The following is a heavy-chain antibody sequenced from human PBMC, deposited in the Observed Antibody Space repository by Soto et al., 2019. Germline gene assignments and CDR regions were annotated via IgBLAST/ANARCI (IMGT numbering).Heavy chain of an antibody. CDR1: GYTFTSYG. D-gene: IGHD2-15*01. CDR2: ISAYNGNT. V-gene: IGHV1-18*01. J-gene: IGHJ4*02. Sequence: QVQLVQSGAEVKKPGASVKVSCKASGYTFTSYGISWVRQAPGQGLEWMGWISAYNGNTKYAQNLQGRVTMTTDTSTSPAYMELRSLRSDDTAVYYCATSNCSGGSCYSYYFDYWGKGTLVTVSS. CDR3: ATSNCSGGSCYSYYFDY.